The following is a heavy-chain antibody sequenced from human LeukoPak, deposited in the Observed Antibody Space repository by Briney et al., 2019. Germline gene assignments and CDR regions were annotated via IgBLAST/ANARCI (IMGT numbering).Heavy chain of an antibody. Sequence: SQTLSLTCTVSGGSMSSHYWSWIRHPPGRGLGWIGNIYYSGSTNYNTSLNSRVTISVDTSKIQFSLKLSSVTAADTAVYYCARGRGGPYYFDYWGQGSLVTVSS. CDR2: IYYSGST. J-gene: IGHJ4*02. CDR1: GGSMSSHY. CDR3: ARGRGGPYYFDY. D-gene: IGHD3-16*01. V-gene: IGHV4-59*11.